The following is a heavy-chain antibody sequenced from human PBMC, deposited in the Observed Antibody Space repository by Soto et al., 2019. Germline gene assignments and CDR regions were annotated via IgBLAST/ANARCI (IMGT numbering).Heavy chain of an antibody. CDR1: GGSFSGYY. V-gene: IGHV4-34*01. D-gene: IGHD2-15*01. Sequence: PSETLSLTCAVYGGSFSGYYWSWIRQPPGKGLEWIGEINHSGSTSYNPALKSRVTISVDTSKNQFSLNLSSVTAADTAVYYCARGPYCSGGTCYRGMDVWGQGTTVTVSS. J-gene: IGHJ6*02. CDR3: ARGPYCSGGTCYRGMDV. CDR2: INHSGST.